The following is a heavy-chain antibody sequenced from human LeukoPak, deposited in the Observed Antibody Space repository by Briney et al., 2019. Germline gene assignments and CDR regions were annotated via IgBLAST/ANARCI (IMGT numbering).Heavy chain of an antibody. V-gene: IGHV3-64*01. CDR3: ARDAKMTTVTSFYWYFDL. CDR2: ISSNGGST. D-gene: IGHD4-17*01. Sequence: GGSLRLSCAGSDFTFATYWMHWVRQAPGKGLEYVSAISSNGGSTYYANSVKGRFTISRDNSKNTLYLQMGSLRAEDMAVYYCARDAKMTTVTSFYWYFDLWGRGTLVTVSS. CDR1: DFTFATYW. J-gene: IGHJ2*01.